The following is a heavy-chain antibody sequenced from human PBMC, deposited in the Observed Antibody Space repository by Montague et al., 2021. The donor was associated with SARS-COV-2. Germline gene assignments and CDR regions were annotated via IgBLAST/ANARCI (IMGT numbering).Heavy chain of an antibody. J-gene: IGHJ4*02. CDR2: INNSGGG. V-gene: IGHV4-34*01. CDR3: ASGYCSSTTCYRSLHY. D-gene: IGHD2-2*01. CDR1: RGSFSGYY. Sequence: SETLSLTCTVHRGSFSGYYWTWIRQPPGKGQEWVGEINNSGGGNXXQSPRSRVTISVDTSKNHFSLRLGSVTAADTAIYYCASGYCSSTTCYRSLHYWGQGTLVAVSS.